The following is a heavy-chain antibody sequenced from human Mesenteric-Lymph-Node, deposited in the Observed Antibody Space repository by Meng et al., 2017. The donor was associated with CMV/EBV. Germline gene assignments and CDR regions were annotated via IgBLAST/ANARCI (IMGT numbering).Heavy chain of an antibody. CDR3: ARGDSGSYYVWFDS. CDR2: IYYSGST. V-gene: IGHV4-39*07. CDR1: GGSISSSSYY. D-gene: IGHD1-26*01. J-gene: IGHJ5*01. Sequence: SETLSLTCTVSGGSISSSSYYWGWIRQPPGKGLEWIGSIYYSGSTYYNPSLKSRVTISVDTSKNQFSLKLSSVTAADTAVYYCARGDSGSYYVWFDSWGQGTLVTVSS.